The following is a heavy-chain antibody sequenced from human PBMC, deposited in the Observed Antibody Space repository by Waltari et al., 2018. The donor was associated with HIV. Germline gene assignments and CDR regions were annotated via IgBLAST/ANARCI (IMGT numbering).Heavy chain of an antibody. D-gene: IGHD6-19*01. CDR1: GGTFSSYA. Sequence: QVQLVQSGAEVKKPGSSVKVSCKASGGTFSSYAISWCRQAPGQGLEWMGGIIPIFGTANYAQKFQGRVTITADKSTSTAYMELSSLRSEDTAVYYCARERGIAVAAPGAFDIWGQGTMVTVSS. CDR2: IIPIFGTA. CDR3: ARERGIAVAAPGAFDI. V-gene: IGHV1-69*06. J-gene: IGHJ3*02.